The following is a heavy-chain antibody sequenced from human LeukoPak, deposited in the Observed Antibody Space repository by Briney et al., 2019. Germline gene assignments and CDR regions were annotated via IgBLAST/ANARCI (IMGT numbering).Heavy chain of an antibody. V-gene: IGHV3-23*01. Sequence: GGSLRLSCAASGFIFSNYAMSWVRQAPAGGLEWVSSLRGDGETFYADSVKGRFTLSRDESRNTVYLHLNNLRVEDTAVYYCAKASWVSTADAVLWDQGTLVTVSS. D-gene: IGHD3-16*01. CDR2: LRGDGET. CDR3: AKASWVSTADAVL. J-gene: IGHJ4*02. CDR1: GFIFSNYA.